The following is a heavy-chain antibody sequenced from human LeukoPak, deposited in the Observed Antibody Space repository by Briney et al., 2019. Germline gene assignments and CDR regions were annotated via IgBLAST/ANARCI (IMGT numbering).Heavy chain of an antibody. CDR3: AKDRSCTGSSCNVGS. D-gene: IGHD2-2*01. CDR1: GFTFSSYA. Sequence: GGSLRLSCAASGFTFSSYAMTWVRQAPGKGLEWVSAVSRNGDSTYYADSVKGRFTISRDNSKNTLFLQMNSLRAEDTAVYYCAKDRSCTGSSCNVGSWGQGTMVTVSS. CDR2: VSRNGDST. J-gene: IGHJ3*01. V-gene: IGHV3-23*01.